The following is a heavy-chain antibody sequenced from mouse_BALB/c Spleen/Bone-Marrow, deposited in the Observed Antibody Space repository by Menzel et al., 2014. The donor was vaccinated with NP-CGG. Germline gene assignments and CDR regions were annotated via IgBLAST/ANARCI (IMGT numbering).Heavy chain of an antibody. J-gene: IGHJ2*01. CDR3: ARQYGNYFDY. CDR1: GYSFSSYW. CDR2: IYPGDGDT. Sequence: QVQLKESGAELVRPGSSVKISCKASGYSFSSYWMNWVKQRPGQGLEWIGQIYPGDGDTNYNGKFKGKATLTADKSSSTGYMQLSSLTSEDSAVYFCARQYGNYFDYWGQGTTLTVSS. V-gene: IGHV1-80*01. D-gene: IGHD2-10*02.